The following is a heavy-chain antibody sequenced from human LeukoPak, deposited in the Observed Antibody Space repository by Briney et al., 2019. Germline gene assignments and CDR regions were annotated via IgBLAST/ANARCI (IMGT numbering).Heavy chain of an antibody. CDR3: ARVSVGIAVAGTFFDY. J-gene: IGHJ4*02. CDR1: GGTFSSYA. D-gene: IGHD6-19*01. Sequence: ASVKVSCKASGGTFSSYAISWVRQAPGQGLEWMGGIIPIFGTANYAQKFQGKVTITADESTSTAYMELRSLRSDDTAVYYCARVSVGIAVAGTFFDYWGQGTLVTVSS. V-gene: IGHV1-69*13. CDR2: IIPIFGTA.